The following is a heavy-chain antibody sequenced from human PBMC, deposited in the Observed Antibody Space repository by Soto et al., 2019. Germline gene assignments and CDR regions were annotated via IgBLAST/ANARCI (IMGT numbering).Heavy chain of an antibody. CDR1: GGSISDDTYY. CDR3: ARLRCNSTNCVPLDP. J-gene: IGHJ5*02. D-gene: IGHD2-2*01. CDR2: IHYSGTS. Sequence: QLQLQESGPGLVKPSETLSLTCTVSGGSISDDTYYWGWISQPPGKGLEWIGSIHYSGTSSYNPSLKSRVTMSADTSEKELSLRLRSVTAADTAVYYCARLRCNSTNCVPLDPWDEGTLVIVSS. V-gene: IGHV4-39*01.